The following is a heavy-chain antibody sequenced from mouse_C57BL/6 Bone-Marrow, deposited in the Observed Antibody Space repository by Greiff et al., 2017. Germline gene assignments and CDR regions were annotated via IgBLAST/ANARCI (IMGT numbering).Heavy chain of an antibody. D-gene: IGHD2-5*01. CDR2: IYPRSGNT. CDR1: GYTFTSYG. CDR3: ASCYYSNFDY. V-gene: IGHV1-81*01. J-gene: IGHJ2*01. Sequence: VHLVESGAELARPGASVKLSCKASGYTFTSYGISWVKQRTGQGLEWIGEIYPRSGNTYYNEKFKGKATLTADKSSSTAYMELRSLTSEDSAVYFCASCYYSNFDYWGQGTTLTVSS.